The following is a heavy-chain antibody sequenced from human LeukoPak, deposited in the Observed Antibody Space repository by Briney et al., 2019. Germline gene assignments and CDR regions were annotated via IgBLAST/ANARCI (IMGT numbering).Heavy chain of an antibody. CDR2: ISSSSSYI. D-gene: IGHD2-15*01. Sequence: GGSLRLSCAASGFTFSSYSMNWVRQAPGKGLEWVSSISSSSSYIYYADSVKGRFTVSRDNAKNSLYLQMNSLRAEDTAVYYCARDAGYCSGGSCLTFDYWGQGTLVTVSS. CDR1: GFTFSSYS. CDR3: ARDAGYCSGGSCLTFDY. V-gene: IGHV3-21*01. J-gene: IGHJ4*02.